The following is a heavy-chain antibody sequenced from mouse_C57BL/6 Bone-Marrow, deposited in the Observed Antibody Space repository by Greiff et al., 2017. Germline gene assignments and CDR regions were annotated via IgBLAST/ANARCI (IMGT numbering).Heavy chain of an antibody. V-gene: IGHV5-4*03. Sequence: DVMLVESGGGLVKPGGSLKLSCAASGFTFSSYAMSWVRQTPEKRLEWVATISDGGSYTYYPDNVKGRFTISRDNAKNNLYLQMSHLKSEDTAMYYCARVRAGTGFAYWGQGTLVTVSA. CDR3: ARVRAGTGFAY. J-gene: IGHJ3*01. CDR1: GFTFSSYA. CDR2: ISDGGSYT. D-gene: IGHD4-1*01.